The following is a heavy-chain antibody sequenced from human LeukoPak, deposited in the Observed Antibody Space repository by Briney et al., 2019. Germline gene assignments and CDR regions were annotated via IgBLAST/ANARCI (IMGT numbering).Heavy chain of an antibody. J-gene: IGHJ4*02. CDR2: INPNSGGT. CDR3: ARDDFGSGSYYNGAPDY. D-gene: IGHD3-10*01. V-gene: IGHV1-2*02. Sequence: ASVKVSCKASGYTFTGYYMHWVRQAPGQGREWMGWINPNSGGTNYAQKFQGRVTITRDTSISTASMELSRLRSDDTAVYYCARDDFGSGSYYNGAPDYWGQGTLVTVSS. CDR1: GYTFTGYY.